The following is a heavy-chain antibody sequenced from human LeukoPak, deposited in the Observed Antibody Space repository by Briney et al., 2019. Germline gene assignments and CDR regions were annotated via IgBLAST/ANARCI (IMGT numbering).Heavy chain of an antibody. J-gene: IGHJ4*02. CDR2: ISYDGSNK. Sequence: PGRSLRLSCAASGFTFSSYAMHWVRQAPGKGLEWVAVISYDGSNKYYADSVKGRFTISRDNSKNTLYLQMNSLRAEDTAVYYCARGRPMAKCDYWGQGTLVTVSS. V-gene: IGHV3-30-3*01. D-gene: IGHD5-24*01. CDR3: ARGRPMAKCDY. CDR1: GFTFSSYA.